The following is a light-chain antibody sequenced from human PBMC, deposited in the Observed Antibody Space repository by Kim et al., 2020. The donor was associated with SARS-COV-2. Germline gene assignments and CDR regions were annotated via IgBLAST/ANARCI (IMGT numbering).Light chain of an antibody. V-gene: IGLV1-51*01. CDR3: GTWDSSLSAGRV. CDR1: SCNIGNNY. CDR2: DNN. J-gene: IGLJ3*02. Sequence: QSVLTQPPSVSASPGQTVTISCSGSSCNIGNNYVAWYQQLPGTAPTLLIYDNNKRPSGIPDRFSGSMSGTSATLGITGLQTVDEADYYCGTWDSSLSAGRVFGGGTKLTVL.